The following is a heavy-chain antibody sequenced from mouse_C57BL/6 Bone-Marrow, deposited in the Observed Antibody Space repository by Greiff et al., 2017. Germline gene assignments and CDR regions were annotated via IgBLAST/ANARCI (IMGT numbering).Heavy chain of an antibody. CDR2: IYPGGGYT. CDR1: GYTFTNYW. V-gene: IGHV1-63*01. J-gene: IGHJ1*03. Sequence: VQLQQSGAELVRPGTSVTMSCKASGYTFTNYWIGWAKQRPGHGLEWIGDIYPGGGYTNYNEKFKGKATLTADKSSSTAYMQFSSLPSDDSAIDYCATRGIYYGYDRGYWYFDVWGTGTTVTVSS. D-gene: IGHD2-2*01. CDR3: ATRGIYYGYDRGYWYFDV.